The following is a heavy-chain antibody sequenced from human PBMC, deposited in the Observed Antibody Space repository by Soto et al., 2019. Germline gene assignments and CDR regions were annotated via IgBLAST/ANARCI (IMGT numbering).Heavy chain of an antibody. Sequence: QVHLVQSGAEVKRPGSSVKVSCKASGGTFGTYVIAWVRQAPGQGLEWMGGIIPIVGAANSTHKFQGRLTMTADESTSTVDLQFRNLRSEDTAFYFCAGYSGVLDDQWGGCFDSWGQGTLVTVSS. CDR2: IIPIVGAA. D-gene: IGHD6-19*01. J-gene: IGHJ4*02. V-gene: IGHV1-69*01. CDR1: GGTFGTYV. CDR3: AGYSGVLDDQWGGCFDS.